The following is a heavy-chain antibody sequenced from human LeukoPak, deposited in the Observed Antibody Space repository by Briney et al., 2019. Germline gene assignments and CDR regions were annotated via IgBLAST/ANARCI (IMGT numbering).Heavy chain of an antibody. CDR2: ISSSSSYI. CDR1: GFTFSTYN. D-gene: IGHD3-22*01. J-gene: IGHJ4*02. CDR3: ARDGGYYNDSSGYSFDS. V-gene: IGHV3-21*01. Sequence: GGSLRLSCAASGFTFSTYNMNWVRQAPGKGLEWVSSISSSSSYIYYADSVKGRFTISRDNAKNSLHLQMISLRAEDTALYYCARDGGYYNDSSGYSFDSWGQGTLVTVSS.